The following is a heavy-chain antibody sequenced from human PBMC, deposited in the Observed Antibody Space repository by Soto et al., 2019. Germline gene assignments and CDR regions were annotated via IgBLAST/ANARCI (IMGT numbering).Heavy chain of an antibody. V-gene: IGHV4-34*01. Sequence: KPSETLSLTCAVYGGSFSGYYWSWIRQPPGKGLEWIGEINHSGSTNYNPSLKSRVTISVDTSKNQFSLKLSSVTAADTAVYYCARAGGFYVDMNSLFNWFDPWGQGTLVTVSS. CDR1: GGSFSGYY. J-gene: IGHJ5*02. CDR3: ARAGGFYVDMNSLFNWFDP. D-gene: IGHD5-12*01. CDR2: INHSGST.